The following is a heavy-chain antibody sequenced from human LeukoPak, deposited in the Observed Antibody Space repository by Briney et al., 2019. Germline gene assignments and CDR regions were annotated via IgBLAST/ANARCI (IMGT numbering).Heavy chain of an antibody. D-gene: IGHD1-14*01. CDR1: GGSFSGYY. CDR2: INHSGST. CDR3: ARCISAEAFDI. Sequence: PSETLSLTCAVYGGSFSGYYWSWIRQPPGKGLEWIGEINHSGSTNYNPSLKSRVTISVDTSKNQFSLKLSSVTAADTAVYYCARCISAEAFDIWGQGTMVTVSS. V-gene: IGHV4-34*01. J-gene: IGHJ3*02.